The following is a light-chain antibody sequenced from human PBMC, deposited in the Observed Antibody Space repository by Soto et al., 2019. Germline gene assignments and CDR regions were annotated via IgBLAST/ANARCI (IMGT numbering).Light chain of an antibody. Sequence: QSVLTQPASVSGSPGQSITITCTGTSRDVGSYNLVSWYQQNAGKAPKLMIYEVSKRPSGVSNRLSGSKSGNTASLTISGLQAEDEADYYCCSYAGSSTYVFGTGTKLTVL. V-gene: IGLV2-23*02. CDR1: SRDVGSYNL. CDR3: CSYAGSSTYV. J-gene: IGLJ1*01. CDR2: EVS.